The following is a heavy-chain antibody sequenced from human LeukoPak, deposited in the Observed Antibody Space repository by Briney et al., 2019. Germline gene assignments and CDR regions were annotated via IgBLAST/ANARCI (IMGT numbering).Heavy chain of an antibody. CDR3: AREQWDHDAFAI. Sequence: GRSLRLSCAASGFTFSSYAMHWVRQAPGKGLEWVAVISYDGSNKYYADSVKGRFTISRDNSKNTLYLQMNSLRAEDTAVYYCAREQWDHDAFAIWVQATMVTNSS. CDR1: GFTFSSYA. CDR2: ISYDGSNK. J-gene: IGHJ3*02. D-gene: IGHD1-26*01. V-gene: IGHV3-30-3*01.